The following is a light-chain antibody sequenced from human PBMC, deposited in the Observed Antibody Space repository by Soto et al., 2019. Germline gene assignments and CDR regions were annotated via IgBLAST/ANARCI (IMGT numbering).Light chain of an antibody. CDR3: SSFTISRNTVI. CDR1: SRDIGFYNY. J-gene: IGLJ2*01. Sequence: QSVLTQPASVSGSPGQSITISCTGTSRDIGFYNYVSWYQQHPGKAPKLIIYEVAKRPSGVSSRFSGSKSGNTASLTISGLQAEDEADYYCSSFTISRNTVIFGGGTKLTVL. V-gene: IGLV2-14*01. CDR2: EVA.